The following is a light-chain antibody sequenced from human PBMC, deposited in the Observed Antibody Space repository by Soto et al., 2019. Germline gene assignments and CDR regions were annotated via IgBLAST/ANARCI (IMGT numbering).Light chain of an antibody. CDR3: QQTYSTPYT. CDR1: QSISSF. J-gene: IGKJ2*01. CDR2: PAS. Sequence: DIQMTQSPSSLSASVGDRVTITCRASQSISSFLNWYQQKPGKAPKLLIYPASSLQSGVPSRFSGSGSGTEFTLTISSLHPDDFATYYCQQTYSTPYTFGQRTKLEIK. V-gene: IGKV1-39*01.